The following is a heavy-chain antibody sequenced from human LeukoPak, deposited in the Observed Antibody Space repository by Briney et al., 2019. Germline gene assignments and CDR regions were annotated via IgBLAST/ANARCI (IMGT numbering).Heavy chain of an antibody. CDR2: TTSSGSTI. Sequence: GGSLRLSCAASGFTFSSYEMNWVRQAPGKVLEWVSYTTSSGSTIYYAGSVKGRFTISRDNAKNSLYLQMNSLRAEDTAVYYCARVRSGAYFDYWGQGTLVTVSS. D-gene: IGHD3-10*01. J-gene: IGHJ4*02. CDR3: ARVRSGAYFDY. V-gene: IGHV3-48*03. CDR1: GFTFSSYE.